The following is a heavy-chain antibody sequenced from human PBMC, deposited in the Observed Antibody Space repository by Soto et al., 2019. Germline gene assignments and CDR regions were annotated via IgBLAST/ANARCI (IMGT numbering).Heavy chain of an antibody. D-gene: IGHD2-21*01. V-gene: IGHV3-64D*06. J-gene: IGHJ4*02. CDR2: ISPQGGST. Sequence: VGSLRLSCSASGFAFSSYAMHWVRQTPGKGLEYVSAISPQGGSTYYADSVKGRFTISRDDSKNTVYLQMSSLRPDDTAVYYCVNMMIARGAFDFWGQGTLVTVSS. CDR3: VNMMIARGAFDF. CDR1: GFAFSSYA.